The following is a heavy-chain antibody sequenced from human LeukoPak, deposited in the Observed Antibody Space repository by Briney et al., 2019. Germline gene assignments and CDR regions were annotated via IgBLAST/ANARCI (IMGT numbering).Heavy chain of an antibody. Sequence: PGGSLRLSCAASGFTFLSYGMSWVRQAPGRGLEWVSAISGSGGSTYYADSVKGRFTISRDNSKKTLYLQMNSLRAEDTAVYYCAKAGYDILILYYFDYWGQGTLVTVSS. J-gene: IGHJ4*02. CDR2: ISGSGGST. CDR3: AKAGYDILILYYFDY. CDR1: GFTFLSYG. D-gene: IGHD3-9*01. V-gene: IGHV3-23*01.